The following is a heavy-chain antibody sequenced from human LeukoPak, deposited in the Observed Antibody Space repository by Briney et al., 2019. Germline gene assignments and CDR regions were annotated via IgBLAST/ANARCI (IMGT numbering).Heavy chain of an antibody. CDR1: GYTFTDYY. CDR3: ATGEYSSGWPFDY. D-gene: IGHD6-19*01. J-gene: IGHJ4*02. V-gene: IGHV1-69-2*01. Sequence: ASVKVSCKVSGYTFTDYYMHWVQQAPGKGLEWMGLVDPEDGETIYAEKFQGRVTVTADTSTDTAYIELSSLRSEDTAVYYCATGEYSSGWPFDYWGQGTLVTVSS. CDR2: VDPEDGET.